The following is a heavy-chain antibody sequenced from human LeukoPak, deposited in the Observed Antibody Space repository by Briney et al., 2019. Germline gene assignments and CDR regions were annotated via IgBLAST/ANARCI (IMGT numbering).Heavy chain of an antibody. CDR3: ARGGYGANDDAFDI. J-gene: IGHJ3*02. CDR2: ISSSTNTI. Sequence: GGSLRLSCAASGFTFSSYSMNWVRQAPGKGLEWVSYISSSTNTIYYADSVKGRFTISRDNAKNSLFLQMNSLRDEDTAVYYCARGGYGANDDAFDIWGQGTLVTGSS. V-gene: IGHV3-48*02. D-gene: IGHD4-23*01. CDR1: GFTFSSYS.